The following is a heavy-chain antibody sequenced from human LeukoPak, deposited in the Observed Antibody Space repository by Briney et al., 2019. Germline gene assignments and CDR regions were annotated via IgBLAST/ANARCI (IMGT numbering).Heavy chain of an antibody. J-gene: IGHJ6*02. CDR1: GYTFTGYY. V-gene: IGHV1-2*04. CDR2: INPNSGGT. CDR3: ARSGYDSSGSVGDV. Sequence: GASVKVSCKASGYTFTGYYMHWVRQAPGQGLEWMGWINPNSGGTNYAQKFQGWVTMTRDTSISTAYMELSRLRSDDTAVYYCARSGYDSSGSVGDVWGQGTTVTVSS. D-gene: IGHD3-22*01.